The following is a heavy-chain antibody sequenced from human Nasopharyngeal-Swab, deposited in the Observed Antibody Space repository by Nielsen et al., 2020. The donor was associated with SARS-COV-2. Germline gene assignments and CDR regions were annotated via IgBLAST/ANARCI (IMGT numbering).Heavy chain of an antibody. CDR2: ISTYNGNT. D-gene: IGHD3-3*01. J-gene: IGHJ6*03. Sequence: ASVKVSCTASGYTFTSYGISWVRQAPGQGLEWMGWISTYNGNTDYAQNLQGRVTMTTATSTSTAYMELRSLRSDDTAVYYCARTSYDFWSGYWADYYYMDVWGKGTTVTVSS. CDR1: GYTFTSYG. V-gene: IGHV1-18*04. CDR3: ARTSYDFWSGYWADYYYMDV.